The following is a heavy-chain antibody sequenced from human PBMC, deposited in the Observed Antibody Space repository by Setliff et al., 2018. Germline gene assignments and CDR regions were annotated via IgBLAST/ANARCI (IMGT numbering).Heavy chain of an antibody. CDR1: GGSISSSSYY. CDR3: ASRGKQGVLWFGESLGAFDI. V-gene: IGHV4-39*01. D-gene: IGHD3-10*01. Sequence: PSETLSLTCTVSGGSISSSSYYWGWIRQPPGKGLEWIGSIYYSESTYYNPSLKSRVTISVDTSKNQFSLKLSSVTAADTAVYYCASRGKQGVLWFGESLGAFDIWGQGTMVTVSS. CDR2: IYYSEST. J-gene: IGHJ3*02.